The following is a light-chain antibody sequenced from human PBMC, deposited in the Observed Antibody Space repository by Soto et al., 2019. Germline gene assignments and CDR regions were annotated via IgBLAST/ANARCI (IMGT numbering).Light chain of an antibody. Sequence: QLVLTQSPSASASLGASVKLTCTLSSGHSSYAIAWHQQQPEKGPRYLMKVDSDGSHTEGDAIPDRFSGSSSGAERYLTISSLQSEDEADYYCQTWGTGIHVVFGGGTKLTVL. V-gene: IGLV4-69*01. CDR2: VDSDGSH. CDR3: QTWGTGIHVV. CDR1: SGHSSYA. J-gene: IGLJ2*01.